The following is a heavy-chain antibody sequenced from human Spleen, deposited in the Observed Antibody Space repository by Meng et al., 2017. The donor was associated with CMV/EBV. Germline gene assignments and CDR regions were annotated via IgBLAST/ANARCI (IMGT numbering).Heavy chain of an antibody. V-gene: IGHV4-61*02. D-gene: IGHD6-13*01. CDR2: IYTSGST. Sequence: QLHVAGPGVVKPSGALSLTSTVSDGSISSTHYYWSWIRQPAGKGLEWIGRIYTSGSTNYNPSLKSRVTMSVDTSKNQFSLKLSSVTAADTAVYYCASFAGTNDYWGQGTLVTVSS. CDR1: DGSISSTHYY. J-gene: IGHJ4*02. CDR3: ASFAGTNDY.